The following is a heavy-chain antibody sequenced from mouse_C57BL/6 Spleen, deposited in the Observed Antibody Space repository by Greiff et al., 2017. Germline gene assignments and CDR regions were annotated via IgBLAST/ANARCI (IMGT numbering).Heavy chain of an antibody. D-gene: IGHD1-1*01. J-gene: IGHJ1*03. Sequence: EVMLVESEGGLVQPGSSMKLSCTASGFTFSDYYMAWVRQVPEKGLEWVANINYDGSSTYYLDSLKSRFIISRDNAKNILYLQMSSLKSEDTATYYCARVGGSSPRWYFDVWGTGTTVTVSS. CDR1: GFTFSDYY. CDR2: INYDGSST. V-gene: IGHV5-16*01. CDR3: ARVGGSSPRWYFDV.